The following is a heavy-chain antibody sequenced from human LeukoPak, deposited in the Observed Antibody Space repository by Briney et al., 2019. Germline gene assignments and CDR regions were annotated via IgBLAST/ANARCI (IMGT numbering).Heavy chain of an antibody. V-gene: IGHV5-51*01. CDR1: EYRFATYW. CDR3: ASEYCSGGNCYFDY. Sequence: GESLKTSCKGSEYRFATYWIGWVRQTPGQGLECMGIIFPGDSDTRYSPSFQGQATISADKSISTAYLPWSSLKASDTAIYYCASEYCSGGNCYFDYWGQGTLVTVSS. J-gene: IGHJ4*02. D-gene: IGHD2-15*01. CDR2: IFPGDSDT.